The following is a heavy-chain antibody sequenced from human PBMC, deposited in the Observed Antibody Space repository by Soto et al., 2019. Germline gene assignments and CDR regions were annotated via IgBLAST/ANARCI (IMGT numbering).Heavy chain of an antibody. D-gene: IGHD3-22*01. Sequence: QVQLVESGGGLVKPGGSLRLSCAASGFTFSDYHMSWIRQAAGKGLEWVSYISSTGSTRYNADSVKGRFTISRDNAKNSLYLQMNSLRAEDTAVYYCARDLYDSSGYSTFDNWGQGTLVTVSS. J-gene: IGHJ4*02. CDR1: GFTFSDYH. CDR3: ARDLYDSSGYSTFDN. V-gene: IGHV3-11*01. CDR2: ISSTGSTR.